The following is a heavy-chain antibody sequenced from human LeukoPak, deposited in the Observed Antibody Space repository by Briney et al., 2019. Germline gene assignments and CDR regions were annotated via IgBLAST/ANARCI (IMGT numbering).Heavy chain of an antibody. Sequence: KPSETLSLTCTVSGGCISSYYWSWIRQPPGKGLEWIGYIYYSGSTNYNPSLKSRVTISVDTSKNQFSLKLSSVTAADTAVYYCAREMKGAVGAFDIWGQGTMVTVSS. CDR2: IYYSGST. V-gene: IGHV4-59*01. CDR1: GGCISSYY. D-gene: IGHD1-26*01. CDR3: AREMKGAVGAFDI. J-gene: IGHJ3*02.